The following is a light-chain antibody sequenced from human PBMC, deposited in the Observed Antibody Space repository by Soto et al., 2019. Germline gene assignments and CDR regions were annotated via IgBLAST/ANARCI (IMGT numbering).Light chain of an antibody. CDR2: GAA. Sequence: EIVLTQSPGTLSLSPGERATLSCRASQSVSSSSLAWFQQKPGQAPRLLIFGAASRATGIPDRFSGSRAGTDFTRTVSRLEPDDFGVYYCQQYGSAPPITFGGGTKVEIK. V-gene: IGKV3-20*01. J-gene: IGKJ4*01. CDR1: QSVSSSS. CDR3: QQYGSAPPIT.